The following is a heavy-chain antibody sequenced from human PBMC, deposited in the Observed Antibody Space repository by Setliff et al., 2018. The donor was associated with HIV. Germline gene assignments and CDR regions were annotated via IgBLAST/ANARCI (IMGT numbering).Heavy chain of an antibody. Sequence: SETLSLTCTVSGDSISARSSYWGWIRQTPGKGLDLMGSVHRSGSYYYSPSFMSRIIVSIDTSKNQFYLQLKSVTAADTADYYCARSRYMDVWGKGTTVTVSS. CDR1: GDSISARSSY. CDR3: ARSRYMDV. CDR2: VHRSGSY. V-gene: IGHV4-39*01. J-gene: IGHJ6*03.